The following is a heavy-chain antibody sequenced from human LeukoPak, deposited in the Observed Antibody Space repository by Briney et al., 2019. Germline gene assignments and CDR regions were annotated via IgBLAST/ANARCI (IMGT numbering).Heavy chain of an antibody. D-gene: IGHD3-10*01. CDR2: MSHNRGT. J-gene: IGHJ6*04. V-gene: IGHV4-38-2*01. Sequence: PSETVSLTCAVSGHSISTGYYWGWIRRPPGKGLEWIGSMSHNRGTYYNPSLKSRVTISMDTSKNEIFLRLTSVTAADTAVYYCASYYASGVSAYNYYGMDVWGKGTTVTVSS. CDR3: ASYYASGVSAYNYYGMDV. CDR1: GHSISTGYY.